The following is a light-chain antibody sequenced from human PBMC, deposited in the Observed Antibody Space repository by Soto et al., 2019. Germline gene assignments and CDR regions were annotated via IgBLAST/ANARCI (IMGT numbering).Light chain of an antibody. J-gene: IGLJ1*01. CDR3: QSYDSSLSGFYV. CDR1: SSNIGAVYD. Sequence: QSVLTQPPSGSGAPGQRVTISCTGSSSNIGAVYDVHWYQQLPGTAPKLLIYGNSNRPSGVPDRFSGSKSGTSASLAITGLQAEDEADYYCQSYDSSLSGFYVFGTGTKLTVL. V-gene: IGLV1-40*01. CDR2: GNS.